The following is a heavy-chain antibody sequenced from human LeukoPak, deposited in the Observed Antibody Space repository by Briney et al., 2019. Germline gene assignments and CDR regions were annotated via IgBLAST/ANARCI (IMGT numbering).Heavy chain of an antibody. CDR3: AKGSPDSTYYYDSSGYSHYWGPLDY. J-gene: IGHJ4*02. V-gene: IGHV3-23*01. D-gene: IGHD3-22*01. CDR1: GFTFSSYS. Sequence: PGGSLRLSCAASGFTFSSYSMSWVRQAPGKGLEWVSAISGSGGSTYYADSVKGRFTISRDNSENTLYLQMNSLRAEDTAVYYCAKGSPDSTYYYDSSGYSHYWGPLDYWGQGTLVTVSS. CDR2: ISGSGGST.